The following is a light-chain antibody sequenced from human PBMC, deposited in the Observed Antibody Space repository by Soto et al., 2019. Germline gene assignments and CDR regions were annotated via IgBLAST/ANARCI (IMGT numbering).Light chain of an antibody. V-gene: IGKV3-15*01. CDR1: QGIGDT. Sequence: EVVMRQSPATLSVSPGAGATLSCRASQGIGDTLAWYQHKPGQTPRLLIYDTSTRATGVPTRFSGSRSGAEFTLTINSLQSEDLAVYYCQPYHNWPLTFGGGTKVEIK. CDR3: QPYHNWPLT. CDR2: DTS. J-gene: IGKJ4*01.